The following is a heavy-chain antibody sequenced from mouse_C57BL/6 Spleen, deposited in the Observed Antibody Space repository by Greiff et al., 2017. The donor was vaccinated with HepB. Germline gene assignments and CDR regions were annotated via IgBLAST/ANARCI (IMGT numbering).Heavy chain of an antibody. V-gene: IGHV2-5*01. CDR1: GFSFTSYG. CDR2: IWRGGST. J-gene: IGHJ2*01. CDR3: AGGNYFDY. Sequence: VKLVESGPGLVQPSQRLSITCTVSGFSFTSYGVHWVRQSPGKGLEWLGVIWRGGSTDYNAAFMSRLSITKDNSKSQVFFKMNSLQADDTAIYYCAGGNYFDYWGQGTTLTVSS.